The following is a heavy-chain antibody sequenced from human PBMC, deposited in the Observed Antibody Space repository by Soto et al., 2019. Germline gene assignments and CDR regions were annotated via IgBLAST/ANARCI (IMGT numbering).Heavy chain of an antibody. Sequence: WVSLRRSWAVSGGTFRGDSVHWGRQTPDNGLEGVTVITDHGSSTYYADSVKGRFSFSRDHSTNIVFLQITSLRSGDTAVDHFAIAYQLTYYFDNWGQETPITVSS. D-gene: IGHD3-16*01. J-gene: IGHJ4*02. V-gene: IGHV3-30*14. CDR2: ITDHGSST. CDR3: AIAYQLTYYFDN. CDR1: GGTFRGDS.